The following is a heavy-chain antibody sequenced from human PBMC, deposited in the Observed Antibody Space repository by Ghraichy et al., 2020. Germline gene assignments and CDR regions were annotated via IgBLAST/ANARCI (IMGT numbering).Heavy chain of an antibody. J-gene: IGHJ4*02. CDR3: WRGMNVFDY. CDR2: IWFDGTNT. Sequence: GGSLRLSCEASGFTFNRNGMHWVRQAPGKGLEWVAAIWFDGTNTYYADSVKGRFTISRDNSKNTVYLQMDSLRAEDTAVYFCWRGMNVFDYWGQATLVTVSA. CDR1: GFTFNRNG. V-gene: IGHV3-33*01.